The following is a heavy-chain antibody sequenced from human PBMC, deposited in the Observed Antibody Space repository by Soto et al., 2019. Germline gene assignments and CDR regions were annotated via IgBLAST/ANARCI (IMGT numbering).Heavy chain of an antibody. CDR3: ARGRGIAVRSVRHLDAFDY. CDR1: GGSFSGYY. D-gene: IGHD6-19*01. CDR2: INHSGST. J-gene: IGHJ4*02. Sequence: PSETLSLTCAVYGGSFSGYYWSWIRQPPGKGLEWIGEINHSGSTNYNPSLKSRVTISVDTSKNQFSLKLSSVTAADTAVYYCARGRGIAVRSVRHLDAFDYWGQGTLVTVSS. V-gene: IGHV4-34*01.